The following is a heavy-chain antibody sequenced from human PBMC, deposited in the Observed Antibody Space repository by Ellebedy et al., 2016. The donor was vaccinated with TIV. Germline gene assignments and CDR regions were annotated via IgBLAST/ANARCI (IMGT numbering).Heavy chain of an antibody. J-gene: IGHJ4*02. CDR3: AKVNSSGWYGAYY. V-gene: IGHV3-30*18. Sequence: GESLKISXAASGFTFSTYGMHWVRQAPGKGLEWLALISYDGADAYYADSVKGRFTISRDNSKNTLFLQMNSLRPEDTAVYYCAKVNSSGWYGAYYWGRGTLVTVSS. CDR2: ISYDGADA. CDR1: GFTFSTYG. D-gene: IGHD6-19*01.